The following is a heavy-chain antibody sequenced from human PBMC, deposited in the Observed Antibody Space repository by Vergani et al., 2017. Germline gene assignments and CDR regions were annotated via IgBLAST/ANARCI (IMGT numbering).Heavy chain of an antibody. J-gene: IGHJ4*02. V-gene: IGHV4-34*01. CDR1: GFTFSSYA. Sequence: VQLLESGGGLVQPGGSLRLSCAASGFTFSSYAMSWIRQPPGKGLEWIGEINHSGSTNYNPSLKSRVTISVDTSKNQFSLKLSSVTAADTAVDYCARGRNYGSGSYYTHAPPRFDYWGQGTLVTVAS. D-gene: IGHD3-10*01. CDR2: INHSGST. CDR3: ARGRNYGSGSYYTHAPPRFDY.